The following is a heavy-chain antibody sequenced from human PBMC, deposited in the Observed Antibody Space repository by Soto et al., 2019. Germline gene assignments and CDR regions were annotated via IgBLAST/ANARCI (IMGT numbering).Heavy chain of an antibody. CDR3: ARVGYDSSGQSLHYFDY. CDR2: ISAYNGNT. CDR1: GYTFTSYG. J-gene: IGHJ4*02. V-gene: IGHV1-18*01. Sequence: VKVSCKASGYTFTSYGISWVRQAPGQGLEWMGWISAYNGNTNYAQKLQGRVTMTTDTSTSTAYMELRSLRSDDTAVYYCARVGYDSSGQSLHYFDYWGQGTLVTVSS. D-gene: IGHD3-22*01.